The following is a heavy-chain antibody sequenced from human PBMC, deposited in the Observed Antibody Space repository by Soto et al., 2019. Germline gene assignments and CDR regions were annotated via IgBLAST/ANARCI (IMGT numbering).Heavy chain of an antibody. CDR2: IYHSGST. Sequence: SETLSLTCAVSGGSISSSNWWSWVRQPPGKGLEWIGEIYHSGSTNYNPSLKSRVTISVDKSKNQFSLKLSSVTAADTAVYYCASATEPYYYDSSGYRAFDIWGQGTMVTVSS. CDR3: ASATEPYYYDSSGYRAFDI. V-gene: IGHV4-4*02. J-gene: IGHJ3*02. D-gene: IGHD3-22*01. CDR1: GGSISSSNW.